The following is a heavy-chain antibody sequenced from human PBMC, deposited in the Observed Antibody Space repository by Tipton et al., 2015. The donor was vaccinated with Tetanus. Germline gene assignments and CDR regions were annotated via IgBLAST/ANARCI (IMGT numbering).Heavy chain of an antibody. D-gene: IGHD2-8*01. CDR2: IYPGDSDT. J-gene: IGHJ4*02. CDR3: ARAHCTDGVCNFDF. CDR1: RYIFTNYW. Sequence: QLVQSGGEVKKPGESLKISCKGSRYIFTNYWIGWVRQKPGEGLEWMGIIYPGDSDTRYSPSFQGQVTISVDKSINTAYLQWSSLKASDTSVFYCARAHCTDGVCNFDFWGQGALVTVAS. V-gene: IGHV5-51*01.